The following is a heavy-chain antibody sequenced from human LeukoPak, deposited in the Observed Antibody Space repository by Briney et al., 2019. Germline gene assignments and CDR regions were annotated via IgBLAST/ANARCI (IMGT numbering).Heavy chain of an antibody. D-gene: IGHD3-3*01. J-gene: IGHJ4*02. V-gene: IGHV4-4*02. CDR3: ASSDYYRSDY. Sequence: PSGTLSLTCAVSGGSISSCDWWTWVRQPPGRGLEWIGEIHHSGSTNYNPSLKSRVTISVDKSKNQFSLKLSSVTAADTAVYYCASSDYYRSDYWGQGTLVTVSS. CDR1: GGSISSCDW. CDR2: IHHSGST.